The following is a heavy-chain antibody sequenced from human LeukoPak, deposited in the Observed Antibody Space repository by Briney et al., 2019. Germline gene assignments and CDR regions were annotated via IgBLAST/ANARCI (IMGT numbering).Heavy chain of an antibody. CDR2: ISWNSGSI. Sequence: GGSLRLSCAASGFTFDDYAMHWVRQAPGKGLEWVSGISWNSGSIGYADSVKGRFTISRDNAKNSLYLQMNSLRAEDTASYYCAKALSQWLVPFFDYWGQGTLVTVSS. V-gene: IGHV3-9*01. D-gene: IGHD6-19*01. CDR3: AKALSQWLVPFFDY. J-gene: IGHJ4*02. CDR1: GFTFDDYA.